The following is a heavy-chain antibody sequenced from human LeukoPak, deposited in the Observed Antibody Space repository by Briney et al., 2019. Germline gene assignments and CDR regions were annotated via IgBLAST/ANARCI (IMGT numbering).Heavy chain of an antibody. Sequence: ASVKVSCKASGYTFTSYGISWVRQAPGQGLEWMGWINPNSGGTNYAQKFQGRVTMTRNTSISTAYMELSSLRSEDTAVYYCARGPGPNHYYYYYMDVWGKGTTVTISS. CDR2: INPNSGGT. CDR3: ARGPGPNHYYYYYMDV. V-gene: IGHV1-8*02. CDR1: GYTFTSYG. D-gene: IGHD1-14*01. J-gene: IGHJ6*03.